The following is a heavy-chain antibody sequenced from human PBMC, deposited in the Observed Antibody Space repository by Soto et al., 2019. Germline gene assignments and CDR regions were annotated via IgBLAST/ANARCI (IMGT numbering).Heavy chain of an antibody. Sequence: QITLKESGPTLVKPTQTLTLTCTFSGFSFSVNGVAVGWIRQPPGQALEWLALIYWDDDQRYNPSLKDRLTITKDTSRNQVVLTMTNMDPVVTATYYCAHKRDVSRGFKYWGQGTLVTVSS. CDR3: AHKRDVSRGFKY. CDR1: GFSFSVNGVA. V-gene: IGHV2-5*02. D-gene: IGHD3-10*01. CDR2: IYWDDDQ. J-gene: IGHJ4*02.